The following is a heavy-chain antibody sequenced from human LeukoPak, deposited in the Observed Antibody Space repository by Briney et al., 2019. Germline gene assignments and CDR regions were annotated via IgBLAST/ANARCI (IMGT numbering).Heavy chain of an antibody. CDR1: GGTFSSYA. J-gene: IGHJ4*02. CDR2: IIPILGIA. CDR3: ARDLAGEMATKD. V-gene: IGHV1-69*04. Sequence: SVKVSCKASGGTFSSYAISWVRQAPGQGLEWMGRIIPILGIANYAQKFQGRVTITADKSTSTAYMELSSLRSEDTAVYYRARDLAGEMATKDWGQGTLVTVSS. D-gene: IGHD5-24*01.